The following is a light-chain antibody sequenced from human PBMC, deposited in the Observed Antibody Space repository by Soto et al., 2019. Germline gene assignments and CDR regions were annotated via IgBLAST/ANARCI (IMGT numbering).Light chain of an antibody. CDR1: SSNIGAGND. CDR2: GNS. J-gene: IGLJ3*02. CDR3: QSYDSSLSGRGV. Sequence: QSVLTQPPSVSGAPGQRVTISCTGSSSNIGAGNDVHWYQQHPGTAPKLLIYGNSNRPSGVPDRFSGSKSGTSASLAITGLQAEDEADYYCQSYDSSLSGRGVFGGGTKLTVL. V-gene: IGLV1-40*01.